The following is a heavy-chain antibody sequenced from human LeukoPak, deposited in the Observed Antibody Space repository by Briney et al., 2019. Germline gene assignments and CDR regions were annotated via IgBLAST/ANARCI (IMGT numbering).Heavy chain of an antibody. CDR1: GFTFSSYW. CDR3: ARDRLELGHSNYYYYYYMDV. J-gene: IGHJ6*03. D-gene: IGHD1-7*01. CDR2: INSDGSTT. Sequence: PGGSLRLSCAASGFTFSSYWMHWVRQVPGKGLVWVSRINSDGSTTSYADSVKGRFTISRDNAQNTLYLQMNSLRAEDTAVYYCARDRLELGHSNYYYYYYMDVWGKGTTVTVSS. V-gene: IGHV3-74*01.